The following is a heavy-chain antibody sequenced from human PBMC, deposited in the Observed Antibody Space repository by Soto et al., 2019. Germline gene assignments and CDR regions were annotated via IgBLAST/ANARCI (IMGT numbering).Heavy chain of an antibody. CDR3: ARESVPGGSNWFDP. Sequence: TLSLTCTVSGGSISSYYWSWIRQPPGKGLEWIGYIYYSGSTNYNPSLKSRVTISVDTSKNQFSLKLSSVTAADTAVYYCARESVPGGSNWFDPWGQGTLVTVSS. J-gene: IGHJ5*02. D-gene: IGHD2-15*01. V-gene: IGHV4-59*01. CDR2: IYYSGST. CDR1: GGSISSYY.